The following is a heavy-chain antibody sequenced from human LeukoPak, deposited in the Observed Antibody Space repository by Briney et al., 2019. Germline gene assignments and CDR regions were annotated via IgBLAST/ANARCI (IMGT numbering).Heavy chain of an antibody. V-gene: IGHV3-74*01. Sequence: GGSLRLSCAASGLINTNYWMHWVRQVPGKGLVWVSRIKLDENTAYYADSVKGRFTISRDNAKSTIYLQMNSLRAEDSAVYYCARDRPLWNWGQGTLVTVSS. CDR1: GLINTNYW. CDR2: IKLDENTA. J-gene: IGHJ4*02. CDR3: ARDRPLWN. D-gene: IGHD3-3*01.